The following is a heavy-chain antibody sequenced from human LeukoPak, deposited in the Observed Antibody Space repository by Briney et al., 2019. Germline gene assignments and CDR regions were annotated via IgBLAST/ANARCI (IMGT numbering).Heavy chain of an antibody. Sequence: GGSLRLSCAASGFTFSSYSMNWVRQAPGKGLEWVSSISSSSSYIYYADSVKGRFTISRDNAKNSLYLQMNSLRAEDTAVYYCARGGYSYGYRSVHYFDYWGQGTLVTVSS. V-gene: IGHV3-21*01. CDR3: ARGGYSYGYRSVHYFDY. J-gene: IGHJ4*02. D-gene: IGHD5-18*01. CDR2: ISSSSSYI. CDR1: GFTFSSYS.